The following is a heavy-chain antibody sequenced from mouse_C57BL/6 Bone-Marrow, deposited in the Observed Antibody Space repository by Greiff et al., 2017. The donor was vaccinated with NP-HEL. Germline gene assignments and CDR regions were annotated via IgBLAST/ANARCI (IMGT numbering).Heavy chain of an antibody. CDR3: TATVVDFDY. CDR1: GFNIKDDY. Sequence: VQLKHSGAELVRPGASVKLSCTASGFNIKDDYMHWVKQRPEQGLEWIGWIDPENGDTEYASKFQGKATITADTSSNTAYLQLSSLTSEDTAVYYCTATVVDFDYWGQGTTLTVSS. CDR2: IDPENGDT. J-gene: IGHJ2*01. V-gene: IGHV14-4*01. D-gene: IGHD1-1*01.